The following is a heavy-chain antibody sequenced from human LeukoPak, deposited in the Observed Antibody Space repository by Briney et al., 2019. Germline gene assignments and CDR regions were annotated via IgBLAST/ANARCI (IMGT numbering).Heavy chain of an antibody. CDR2: ISYDGSNK. Sequence: GGSLRLSCAASGLTFSSYAMHWVRQAPGKGLEWVAVISYDGSNKYYADSVKGRFTISRDNAKNSLYLQMNSLRAEDTAVYYCARHEGLYYWGQGTLVTVSS. CDR1: GLTFSSYA. D-gene: IGHD3-3*01. J-gene: IGHJ4*02. V-gene: IGHV3-30*04. CDR3: ARHEGLYY.